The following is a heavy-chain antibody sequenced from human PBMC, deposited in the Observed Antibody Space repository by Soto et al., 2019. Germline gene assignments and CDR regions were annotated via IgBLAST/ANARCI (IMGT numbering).Heavy chain of an antibody. J-gene: IGHJ4*02. CDR3: AKDSGEGEQQLVDLAFDY. CDR2: ISGSGGST. CDR1: GFTFSSYA. V-gene: IGHV3-23*01. Sequence: EVQLLESGGGLVQPGGSLRLSCAASGFTFSSYAMSWVRQAPGKGLEWVSAISGSGGSTYYADSVKGRFTISRDNSKNTLYLQMNSLRAEDTDVYYCAKDSGEGEQQLVDLAFDYWGQGTLVTVSS. D-gene: IGHD6-13*01.